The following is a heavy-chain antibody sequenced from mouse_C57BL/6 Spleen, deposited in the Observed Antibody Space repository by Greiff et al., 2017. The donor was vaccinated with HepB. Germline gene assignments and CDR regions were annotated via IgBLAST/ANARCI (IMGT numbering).Heavy chain of an antibody. CDR3: ARTPNWYFDV. V-gene: IGHV5-9*01. Sequence: EVQGVESGGGLVKPGGSLKLSCAASGFTFSSYTMSWVRQTPEKRLEWVATISGGGGNTYYPDSVKGRFTISRDNAKNTLYLQMSSLRSEDTALYYCARTPNWYFDVWGTGTTVTVSS. J-gene: IGHJ1*03. CDR2: ISGGGGNT. CDR1: GFTFSSYT.